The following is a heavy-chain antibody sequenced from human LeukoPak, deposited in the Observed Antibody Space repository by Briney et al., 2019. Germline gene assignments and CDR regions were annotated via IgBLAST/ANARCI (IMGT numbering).Heavy chain of an antibody. CDR2: IYYSGSI. V-gene: IGHV4-59*01. CDR3: ARGGAARLHFQN. J-gene: IGHJ1*01. CDR1: GASISSYY. Sequence: SETLSLTCTVSGASISSYYWSWIRQPPGKGLEWIGDIYYSGSIKYNPSLKSRVTMSVDTSKNQFSLNLNSVTAADTAVYYCARGGAARLHFQNWGQGTLVTVSS. D-gene: IGHD6-6*01.